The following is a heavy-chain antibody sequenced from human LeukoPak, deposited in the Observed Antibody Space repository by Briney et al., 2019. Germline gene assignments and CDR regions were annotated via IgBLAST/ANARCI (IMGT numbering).Heavy chain of an antibody. Sequence: PGGSLRLSCAASGFTFSSYAMSWVRQAPGKGLEWVSYISSSGVHTDYADSVKGRFTISRDNAKNSLYLQMNSLRAEDTAVYYCARDRYDSSGSNWFDPWGQGTLVTVSS. D-gene: IGHD3-22*01. V-gene: IGHV3-21*05. CDR2: ISSSGVHT. CDR1: GFTFSSYA. J-gene: IGHJ5*02. CDR3: ARDRYDSSGSNWFDP.